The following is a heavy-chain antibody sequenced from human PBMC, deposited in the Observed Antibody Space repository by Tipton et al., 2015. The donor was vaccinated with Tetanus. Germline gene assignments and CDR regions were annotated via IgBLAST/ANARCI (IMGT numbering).Heavy chain of an antibody. CDR3: ASGDGYNLIDY. V-gene: IGHV4-59*02. J-gene: IGHJ4*02. Sequence: TLSLTCTVSRGSVSGFYWSWIRQPPGKGLEWIGYIYYSGSTNYNPSLKSRVTISVDTSKNQFSLKLSSVTAADTAVYYCASGDGYNLIDYWGQGTLVTVSS. CDR2: IYYSGST. D-gene: IGHD5-24*01. CDR1: RGSVSGFY.